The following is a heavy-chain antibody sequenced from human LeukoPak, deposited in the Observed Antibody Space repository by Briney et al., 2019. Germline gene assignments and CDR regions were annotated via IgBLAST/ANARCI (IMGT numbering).Heavy chain of an antibody. D-gene: IGHD6-13*01. Sequence: GGSLRLSCAASGFTFSSYSMNWVRQAPGKGLEWVSSIDFTSRYIYNADSVKGRFTTSRDNAKNSLDLQMNSLKVEDTAVYYCATPTAGPGAEYSLYWGQGTLVIVSS. J-gene: IGHJ1*01. V-gene: IGHV3-21*01. CDR3: ATPTAGPGAEYSLY. CDR1: GFTFSSYS. CDR2: IDFTSRYI.